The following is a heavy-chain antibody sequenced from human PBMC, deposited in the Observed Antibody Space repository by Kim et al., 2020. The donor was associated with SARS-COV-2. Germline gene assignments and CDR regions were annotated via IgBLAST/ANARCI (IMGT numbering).Heavy chain of an antibody. CDR1: GGSISSSSYY. Sequence: SETLSLTCTVSGGSISSSSYYWGWIRQPPGKGLEWIVSFYYSGSTYYNPSLKSRVTISVDTYKNQFFLRLSSVTAADTAVYYCARDGGSYSPYGIDVWGQGTTVTVSS. J-gene: IGHJ6*02. CDR2: FYYSGST. D-gene: IGHD3-10*01. CDR3: ARDGGSYSPYGIDV. V-gene: IGHV4-39*07.